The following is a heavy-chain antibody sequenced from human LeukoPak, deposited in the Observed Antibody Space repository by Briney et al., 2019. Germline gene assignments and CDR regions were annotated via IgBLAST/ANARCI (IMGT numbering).Heavy chain of an antibody. Sequence: GGSLRLSCAASGFTFSSYAMSWVRQAPGKGLEWVSGISGSGGTTYYADSVKGRFTISRDNSKNTYLQMNSLRAEDTAAYCCAKDSRSTLPRGRLDYWGQGTLVTVSS. CDR1: GFTFSSYA. V-gene: IGHV3-23*01. J-gene: IGHJ4*02. D-gene: IGHD2-21*02. CDR2: ISGSGGTT. CDR3: AKDSRSTLPRGRLDY.